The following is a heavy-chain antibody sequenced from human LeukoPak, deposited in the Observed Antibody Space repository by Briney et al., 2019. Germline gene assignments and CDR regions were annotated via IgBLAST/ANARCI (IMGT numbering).Heavy chain of an antibody. J-gene: IGHJ4*02. D-gene: IGHD6-19*01. CDR1: GDSISSYY. Sequence: SETLSLTCTVSGDSISSYYWSWLRQPPGKGLEWIGYIYYSESTNYNPSLKSRVTISVDTSKNQFSLNLSSVTAADTAVYYCARGTYSSGWYYYFDYWGQGTLVTVSS. CDR3: ARGTYSSGWYYYFDY. CDR2: IYYSEST. V-gene: IGHV4-59*01.